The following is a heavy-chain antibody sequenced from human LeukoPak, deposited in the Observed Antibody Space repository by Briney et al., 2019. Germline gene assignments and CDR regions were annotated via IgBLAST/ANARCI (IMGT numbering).Heavy chain of an antibody. D-gene: IGHD1-26*01. CDR3: ARRRLVGDTMDFDL. J-gene: IGHJ4*02. CDR1: GGFVSSSYNY. CDR2: IYYSGST. Sequence: PSETLSLTCTVSGGFVSSSYNYWAWIRQPPGKGLEWIANIYYSGSTYYNPSLKSRATISEDTSKNQFSLKLRSVTAADTAVYYCARRRLVGDTMDFDLWGQGTLVTVSS. V-gene: IGHV4-39*01.